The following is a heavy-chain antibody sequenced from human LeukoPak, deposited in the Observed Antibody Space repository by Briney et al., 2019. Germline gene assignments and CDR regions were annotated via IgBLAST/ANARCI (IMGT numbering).Heavy chain of an antibody. V-gene: IGHV3-7*03. CDR2: IKQDGSEK. D-gene: IGHD3-3*01. J-gene: IGHJ4*02. CDR3: ARVYDFWSGYPLPYFDY. Sequence: GGSLRLSCAASGFTFSSYWMSWVRQAPGKGLEWGANIKQDGSEKYYVDSVKGRFTISRDNAKNSLYLQMNSLRAEDTAVYYCARVYDFWSGYPLPYFDYWGQGTLVTVSS. CDR1: GFTFSSYW.